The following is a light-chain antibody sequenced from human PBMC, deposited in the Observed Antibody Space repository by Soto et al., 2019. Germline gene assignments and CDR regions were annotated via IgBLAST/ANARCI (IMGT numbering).Light chain of an antibody. CDR3: SSYTNIKTRDCV. CDR1: SGDIGSYNR. CDR2: EVT. J-gene: IGLJ1*01. Sequence: QSALTQLASVSWSPGQSITIACTGTSGDIGSYNRVSWYQQHPGKAPKLIIYEVTDRPSGVSNRFSGSKSGNTASLTISGLQAEDEAEYYCSSYTNIKTRDCVFGTGTKVTVL. V-gene: IGLV2-14*01.